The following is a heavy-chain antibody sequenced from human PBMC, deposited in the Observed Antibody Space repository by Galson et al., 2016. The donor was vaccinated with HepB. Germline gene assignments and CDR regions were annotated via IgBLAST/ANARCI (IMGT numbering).Heavy chain of an antibody. D-gene: IGHD2-15*01. CDR2: TYYRSKWYN. CDR1: GDSVSSNSAA. J-gene: IGHJ6*02. Sequence: CAISGDSVSSNSAAWNWIRQSPSRGLEWLGRTYYRSKWYNDYALSVKSRTTINPDASKNQFSLHLTSVTPEDTAVYYCAREPGHCSGGSCYSGGMDVRGQGTTVTVSS. V-gene: IGHV6-1*01. CDR3: AREPGHCSGGSCYSGGMDV.